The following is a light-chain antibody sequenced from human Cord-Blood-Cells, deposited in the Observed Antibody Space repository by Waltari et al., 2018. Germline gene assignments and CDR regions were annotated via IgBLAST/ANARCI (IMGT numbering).Light chain of an antibody. V-gene: IGKV1-5*03. CDR3: QQYNSYPWT. Sequence: DIQMTQSPSTLSASVGDRVNITCRASQSISSWLAWYQPKPGKAPKLLIYKASSLESGVPSRFSGSGSGTEFTLTISSLQPDDFATYYCQQYNSYPWTFGQGTKVEIK. J-gene: IGKJ1*01. CDR1: QSISSW. CDR2: KAS.